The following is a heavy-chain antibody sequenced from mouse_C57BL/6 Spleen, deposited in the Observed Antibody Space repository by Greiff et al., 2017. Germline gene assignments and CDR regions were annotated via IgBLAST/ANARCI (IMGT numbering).Heavy chain of an antibody. Sequence: VQLQQPGAELVRPGSSVKLSCKASGYTFTSYWMHWVKQRPIQGLEWIGNIDPSDSETHYNQKFKDKATLTVDKSSSTAYMQLSSLTSEDSAVYYCARRNYGSSPSFDYWGQGTTLTVSS. V-gene: IGHV1-52*01. CDR2: IDPSDSET. CDR3: ARRNYGSSPSFDY. J-gene: IGHJ2*01. D-gene: IGHD1-1*01. CDR1: GYTFTSYW.